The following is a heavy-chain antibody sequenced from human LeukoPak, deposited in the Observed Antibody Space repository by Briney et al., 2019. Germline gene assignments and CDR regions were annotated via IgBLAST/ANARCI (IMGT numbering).Heavy chain of an antibody. Sequence: GGSLRLSCAASGVTFSSFTMNWVRQAPGKGLEWVSYISSSRSTIYYADSVKGRFTISRDNAKNSLYLQMNSLRAEDTAVYYCARSGWYAGGYHAFDIWGQGTMVTVSS. V-gene: IGHV3-48*01. CDR2: ISSSRSTI. CDR1: GVTFSSFT. CDR3: ARSGWYAGGYHAFDI. J-gene: IGHJ3*02. D-gene: IGHD6-19*01.